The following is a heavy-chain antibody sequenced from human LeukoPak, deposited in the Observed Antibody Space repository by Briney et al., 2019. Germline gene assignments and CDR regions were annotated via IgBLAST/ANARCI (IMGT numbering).Heavy chain of an antibody. CDR1: GFTFSSYG. CDR2: ISGSGGST. CDR3: AKGRNLVPAAPADWFDP. V-gene: IGHV3-23*01. J-gene: IGHJ5*02. D-gene: IGHD2-2*01. Sequence: PGGSLRLSCAASGFTFSSYGMSWVRQAPGKGLEWVSGISGSGGSTYYADSAKGRFTISRDNSKNTLYLQMNSLRVEDTAVYYCAKGRNLVPAAPADWFDPWGQGTLVTVSS.